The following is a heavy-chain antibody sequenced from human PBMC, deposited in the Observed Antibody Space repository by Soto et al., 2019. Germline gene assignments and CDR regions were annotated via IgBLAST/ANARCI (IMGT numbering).Heavy chain of an antibody. Sequence: PGGSLRLSCAASGFSFNSYWMRWVRQAPGKGPEWVANIKQDGGEKHYVDSVKGRFTISRDNAQNLVFLQMNSLRDEDTAVYYCARDLWDFWSGYFPYYYYYGMDVWGQGTTVTGSS. D-gene: IGHD3-3*01. CDR1: GFSFNSYW. V-gene: IGHV3-7*01. CDR3: ARDLWDFWSGYFPYYYYYGMDV. J-gene: IGHJ6*02. CDR2: IKQDGGEK.